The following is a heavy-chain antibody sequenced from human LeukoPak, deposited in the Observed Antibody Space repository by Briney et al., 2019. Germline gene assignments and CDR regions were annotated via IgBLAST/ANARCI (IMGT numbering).Heavy chain of an antibody. D-gene: IGHD3-22*01. CDR3: ARDSSAMLQGYSDY. J-gene: IGHJ4*02. CDR2: IDATGDTI. Sequence: GGSLRLSCAASGFTFSSYEFNWVRQAPGKGLQWISYIDATGDTIFYSDSVRGRFTISRGNTRNSLFLQMNSLRAEDTAVYYCARDSSAMLQGYSDYWGLGTLVTVSS. V-gene: IGHV3-48*03. CDR1: GFTFSSYE.